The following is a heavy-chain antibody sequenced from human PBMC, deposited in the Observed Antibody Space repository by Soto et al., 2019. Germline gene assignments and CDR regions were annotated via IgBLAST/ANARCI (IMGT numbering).Heavy chain of an antibody. CDR1: GFTFSTYA. CDR2: ISGSGGST. J-gene: IGHJ4*02. CDR3: AKNWDTTFSSSSH. Sequence: EVQLLESGGGLVQPGGSLRLSCAASGFTFSTYAMSWVRQAPGKGLEWVSAISGSGGSTYYADSVKGRFTISRDKSQNTLYLQMNSLRAEDTAVYYCAKNWDTTFSSSSHWGQGTLVTVSS. D-gene: IGHD6-6*01. V-gene: IGHV3-23*01.